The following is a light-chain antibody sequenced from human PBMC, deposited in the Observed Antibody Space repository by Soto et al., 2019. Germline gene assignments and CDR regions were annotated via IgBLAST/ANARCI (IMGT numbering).Light chain of an antibody. CDR1: SSDVGGYDF. V-gene: IGLV2-14*01. CDR2: EVT. CDR3: SSYTITSSPV. Sequence: QSVLTQPASVSGSPGQSITISCTGTSSDVGGYDFVSWYRQYPGQAPKILIYEVTHRPSGVPDRFSGSKSSNTASLTISGLQADYEADYYCSSYTITSSPVFGPGTKVTVL. J-gene: IGLJ1*01.